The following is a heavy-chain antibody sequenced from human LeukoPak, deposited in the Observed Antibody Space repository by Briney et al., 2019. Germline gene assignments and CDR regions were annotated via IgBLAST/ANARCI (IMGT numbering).Heavy chain of an antibody. D-gene: IGHD6-19*01. CDR3: ARGPIAVAGTNAFDI. Sequence: SETLSLTCTVSGGSISSYYWSWIRQPPGKGLEWIGYIYYSGSTDYNPSLKSRVTIAVDTSKNQFSLKLSSVTAADTAVYYCARGPIAVAGTNAFDIWGQGTMVTVSS. CDR2: IYYSGST. J-gene: IGHJ3*02. CDR1: GGSISSYY. V-gene: IGHV4-59*01.